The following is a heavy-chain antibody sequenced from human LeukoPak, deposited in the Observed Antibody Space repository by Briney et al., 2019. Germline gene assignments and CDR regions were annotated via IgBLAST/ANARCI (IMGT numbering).Heavy chain of an antibody. V-gene: IGHV4-34*01. Sequence: SETLSLTCAVYGGPFSGYYWSWIRQPPGKGLEWIGEINHSGSTNYNPSLKSRVTTSVDTSKNQFSLKLSSVTAADTAVYYCARAKRSDYYYYYYMDVWGKGTTATVSS. CDR1: GGPFSGYY. CDR2: INHSGST. CDR3: ARAKRSDYYYYYYMDV. J-gene: IGHJ6*03.